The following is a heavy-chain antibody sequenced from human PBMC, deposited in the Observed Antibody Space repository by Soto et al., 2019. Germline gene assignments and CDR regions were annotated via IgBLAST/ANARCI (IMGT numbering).Heavy chain of an antibody. Sequence: EVQLVESGGGLVQPGESLRLSCAASGFTFDYYWMHWVRQAPGKGLVWVSRVHSDGTTTTYADSVKGRFTISRDNARNTVSLQLSSLRAEDTDIYYCSRGGRGGFDLWGHGTVVTVSS. CDR1: GFTFDYYW. CDR2: VHSDGTTT. J-gene: IGHJ3*01. V-gene: IGHV3-74*01. D-gene: IGHD3-10*01. CDR3: SRGGRGGFDL.